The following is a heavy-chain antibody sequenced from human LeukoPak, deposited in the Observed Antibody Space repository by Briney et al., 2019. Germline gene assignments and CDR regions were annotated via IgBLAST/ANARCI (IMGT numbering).Heavy chain of an antibody. V-gene: IGHV4-4*07. CDR2: IYPGESIYASENT. D-gene: IGHD4-17*01. CDR1: GVSISAYY. CDR3: ARDPTTVTTIFDS. Sequence: PSETLSLTCSVSGVSISAYYWSWIRQPAGKGLEWIGRIYPGESIYASENTNYNPSLKSRVSMSGDTSKNQVSLRLRSVTAADTAVYYCARDPTTVTTIFDSWGQGTLVTVSS. J-gene: IGHJ4*02.